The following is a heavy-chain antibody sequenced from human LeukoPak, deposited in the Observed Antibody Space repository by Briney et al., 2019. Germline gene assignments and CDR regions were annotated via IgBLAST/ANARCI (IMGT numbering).Heavy chain of an antibody. J-gene: IGHJ6*03. CDR3: ATTTLTLGYYYYYMDV. D-gene: IGHD4-17*01. Sequence: PSQTLSLTCALPGGSISTSSYYWGWIRQPPGEGLEWIGSIYHSGSTYYNPSLKSRVTISVDTSKNQFSLKLNSVTAADTAVYYCATTTLTLGYYYYYMDVWDRGTTVTVSS. V-gene: IGHV4-39*01. CDR1: GGSISTSSYY. CDR2: IYHSGST.